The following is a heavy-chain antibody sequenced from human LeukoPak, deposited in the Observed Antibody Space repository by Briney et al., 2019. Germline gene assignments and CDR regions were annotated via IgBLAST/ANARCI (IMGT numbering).Heavy chain of an antibody. CDR1: GYSFTSYW. CDR2: IYPGDSDT. Sequence: GESLKISCKCSGYSFTSYWIGWVRQMPGKGLEWMGIIYPGDSDTRYSPSFQGQVTISADKSISTAYLQWSSLKASDTAMYYCARHRDDILTGYGYAFDIWGQGTMVTVSS. J-gene: IGHJ3*02. D-gene: IGHD3-9*01. CDR3: ARHRDDILTGYGYAFDI. V-gene: IGHV5-51*01.